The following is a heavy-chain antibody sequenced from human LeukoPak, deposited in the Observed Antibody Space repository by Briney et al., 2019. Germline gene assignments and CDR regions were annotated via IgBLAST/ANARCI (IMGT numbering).Heavy chain of an antibody. CDR3: ARDVRILGLIDY. D-gene: IGHD1-26*01. CDR2: ISGSGSNT. Sequence: GGSLRLSCAASGFTFSSYWMSWVRQAPGKGLEWVSAISGSGSNTYYADSAKGRFTISRDNTKNTLSLQLNSLRAEDTAIYYCARDVRILGLIDYWGQGALVTVSS. J-gene: IGHJ4*02. CDR1: GFTFSSYW. V-gene: IGHV3-23*01.